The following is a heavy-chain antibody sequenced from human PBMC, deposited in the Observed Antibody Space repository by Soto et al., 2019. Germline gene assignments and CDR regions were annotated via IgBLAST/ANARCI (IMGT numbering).Heavy chain of an antibody. D-gene: IGHD1-26*01. CDR1: TFSMYS. J-gene: IGHJ5*02. Sequence: EVQVVESGGGLVQPGGSLRLSCNFTFSMYSMNWVRQAPGKGLEWVASVSSGGSYIKYEGSVKGRFTISRDNAKNSVSLQMNSVRVDDTAVYFCTRDQGGSYDSWFDPWGQGTLVTVSS. CDR3: TRDQGGSYDSWFDP. V-gene: IGHV3-21*01. CDR2: VSSGGSYI.